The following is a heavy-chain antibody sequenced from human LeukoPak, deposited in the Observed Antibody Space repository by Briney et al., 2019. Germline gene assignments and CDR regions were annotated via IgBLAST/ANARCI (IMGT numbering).Heavy chain of an antibody. CDR1: GYTFNGYY. J-gene: IGHJ4*02. Sequence: GASVKVSCKASGYTFNGYYMHWVRQAPGEGLEWMGWINPNSGGTNYAQKFQGRVTMTRDTSISTAYMELSRLRSDDTAVYYCARVLGVDYGSGSHNDYWGQGTLVTVSS. V-gene: IGHV1-2*02. CDR3: ARVLGVDYGSGSHNDY. CDR2: INPNSGGT. D-gene: IGHD3-10*01.